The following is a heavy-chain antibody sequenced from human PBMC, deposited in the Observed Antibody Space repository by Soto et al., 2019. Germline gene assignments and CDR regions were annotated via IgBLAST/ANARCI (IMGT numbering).Heavy chain of an antibody. CDR2: INPNSGGT. CDR3: ASTHSYYYDTSGPDAFDI. V-gene: IGHV1-2*04. J-gene: IGHJ3*02. CDR1: GYTFTGYY. Sequence: ASVKVSCKASGYTFTGYYMHWVRQAPGQGLEWMGWINPNSGGTNYAQKFQGWVTMTRDTSISTAYMELSRLRSDDTAVYYCASTHSYYYDTSGPDAFDIWGQGTMVTVSS. D-gene: IGHD3-22*01.